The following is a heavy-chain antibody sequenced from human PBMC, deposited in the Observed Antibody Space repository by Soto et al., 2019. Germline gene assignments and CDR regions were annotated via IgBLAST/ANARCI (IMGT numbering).Heavy chain of an antibody. Sequence: GGSLRLSCAASGFTFSSYAMSWVRQAPGKGLEWVSAISGSGGSTYYADSVKGRFTISRDNSKNTLYLQMNSLRAEDTAVYYFAKAAAAGQSYYYYGMDVWGQGTTVTVSS. J-gene: IGHJ6*02. CDR1: GFTFSSYA. D-gene: IGHD6-13*01. CDR3: AKAAAAGQSYYYYGMDV. CDR2: ISGSGGST. V-gene: IGHV3-23*01.